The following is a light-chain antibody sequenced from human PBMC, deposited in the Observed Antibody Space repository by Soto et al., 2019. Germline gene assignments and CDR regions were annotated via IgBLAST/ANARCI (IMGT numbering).Light chain of an antibody. Sequence: QSALAQPASVSWSPGHSVTISFTGATGYVGTYSLVSWYQQHPGKAPKVVIYSGHKRPSGVPDRFSGSNSFNTASLTISGLQTDDEADYYCCLYVGATTYVFGTGTTV. V-gene: IGLV2-23*01. CDR3: CLYVGATTYV. J-gene: IGLJ1*01. CDR1: TGYVGTYSL. CDR2: SGH.